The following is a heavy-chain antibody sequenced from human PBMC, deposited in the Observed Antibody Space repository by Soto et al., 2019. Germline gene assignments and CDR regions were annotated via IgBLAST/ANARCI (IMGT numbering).Heavy chain of an antibody. CDR2: IYYSGST. CDR3: ARGGGDGDPIVATDKCCDY. V-gene: IGHV4-31*03. D-gene: IGHD5-12*01. J-gene: IGHJ4*02. CDR1: GGSISSGGYY. Sequence: SETLSLTCTVSGGSISSGGYYWSWVRQHPGKGLEWIGYIYYSGSTYYNPSLKSRVTISVDTSKNQFSLKLSSVTAADTAVYYCARGGGDGDPIVATDKCCDYWGQGTLVTVSS.